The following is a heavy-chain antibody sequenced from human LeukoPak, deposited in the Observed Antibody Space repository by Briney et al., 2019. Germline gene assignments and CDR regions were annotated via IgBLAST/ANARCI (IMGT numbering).Heavy chain of an antibody. D-gene: IGHD6-13*01. Sequence: PGGSLRLSCAASGFTFSSYNMHWVRQALGKGLEWVAVISDDGSNEYFADSVKGRFTISRDNSKNTLYLQMNSLRGEDTAVYYCAKDRCNSWAIDYWGQGSQVTVSS. CDR2: ISDDGSNE. J-gene: IGHJ4*02. CDR3: AKDRCNSWAIDY. CDR1: GFTFSSYN. V-gene: IGHV3-30*18.